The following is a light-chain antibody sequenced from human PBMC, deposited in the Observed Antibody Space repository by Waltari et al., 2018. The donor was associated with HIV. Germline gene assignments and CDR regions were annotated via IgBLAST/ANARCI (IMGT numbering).Light chain of an antibody. CDR2: EVS. Sequence: DIVMTQPPLSLSVPPGRPASISCMSTQSHLHSDGNTYLYWYLQKAGQPPQLLIYEVSNRFSGVPDRFRGSGSGTDFTLKISRVEAEDVGVYYCMQSTQLPITFGQGTRLEIK. J-gene: IGKJ5*01. V-gene: IGKV2D-29*01. CDR3: MQSTQLPIT. CDR1: QSHLHSDGNTY.